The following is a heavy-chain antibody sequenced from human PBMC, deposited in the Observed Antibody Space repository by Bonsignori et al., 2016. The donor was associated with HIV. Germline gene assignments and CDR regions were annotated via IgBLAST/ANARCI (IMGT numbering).Heavy chain of an antibody. CDR3: ARRSRWELPDY. J-gene: IGHJ4*02. CDR2: INHSGST. D-gene: IGHD1-26*01. V-gene: IGHV4-34*01. CDR1: GGSFSGYY. Sequence: GSLRLSCAVYGGSFSGYYWSWIRQPPGKGLEWIGEINHSGSTNYNPSLKSRVTISVDTSKNQFSLKLSSVTAADTAVYYCARRSRWELPDYWGQGTLVTVSS.